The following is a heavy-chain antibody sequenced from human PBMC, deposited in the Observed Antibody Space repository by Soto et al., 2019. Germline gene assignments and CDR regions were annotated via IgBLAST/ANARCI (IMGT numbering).Heavy chain of an antibody. J-gene: IGHJ6*02. Sequence: QVQLVQSGAEVKKPGASVKVSCKASGYTFTSYGISWVRQAPGQGLEWMGWISAYNGNTNYAQKLQGRVTMTTDTXTXXGYMERRSLRSDDTAVYYCASTVLWFGELWGGMDVWGQGTTVTVSS. CDR3: ASTVLWFGELWGGMDV. CDR2: ISAYNGNT. CDR1: GYTFTSYG. D-gene: IGHD3-10*01. V-gene: IGHV1-18*01.